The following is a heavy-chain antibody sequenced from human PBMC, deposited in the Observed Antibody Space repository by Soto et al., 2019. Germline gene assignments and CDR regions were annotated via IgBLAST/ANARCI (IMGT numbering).Heavy chain of an antibody. CDR1: GCTFISGG. CDR2: INSDGSST. D-gene: IGHD3-22*01. V-gene: IGHV3-74*01. CDR3: ARVLKYYYDSSGLHDAFDI. Sequence: HGGSIRLSCAASGCTFISGGVNWVRQTPGKGLVWVSRINSDGSSTSYADSVKGRFTISRDNAKNTLYLQMNSLRAEDTAVYYCARVLKYYYDSSGLHDAFDIWGQGTMVTVSS. J-gene: IGHJ3*02.